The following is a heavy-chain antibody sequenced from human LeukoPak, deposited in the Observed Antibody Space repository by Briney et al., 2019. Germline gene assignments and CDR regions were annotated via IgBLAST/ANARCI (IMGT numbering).Heavy chain of an antibody. J-gene: IGHJ4*02. D-gene: IGHD4-17*01. V-gene: IGHV3-30*18. CDR3: AKDHGDYEGFDY. CDR1: GFTFSSYG. Sequence: PGGSLRLSCAASGFTFSSYGMHWVRQAPGKGLEWVAVISYDGSNKYYADSVKGRFTISRDNSKNTLYLQTNSLRAEDTAVYYCAKDHGDYEGFDYWGQGTLVTVSS. CDR2: ISYDGSNK.